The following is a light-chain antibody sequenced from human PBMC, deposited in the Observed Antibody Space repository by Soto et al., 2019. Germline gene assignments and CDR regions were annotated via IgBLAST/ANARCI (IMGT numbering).Light chain of an antibody. Sequence: EIVLTQSPGTLSSSPGERATLSCRASQSVSNNFLAWYQQKPGQPPRLLLYNASNRPTGIPDSFSGSGSGTDFTLTVSGLEPEDFAVYYCHQYGDALNSLGPGTYVDIK. CDR1: QSVSNNF. CDR2: NAS. CDR3: HQYGDALNS. V-gene: IGKV3-20*01. J-gene: IGKJ3*01.